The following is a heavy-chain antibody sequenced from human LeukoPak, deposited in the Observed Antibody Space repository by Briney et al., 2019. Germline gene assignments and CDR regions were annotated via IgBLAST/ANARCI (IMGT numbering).Heavy chain of an antibody. V-gene: IGHV3-7*03. CDR1: GFTFSNYW. D-gene: IGHD2-21*02. Sequence: GGSLRLSRAASGFTFSNYWMSWIRQAPGKGLEWLGHIKEDGSEKNCVDSVKGRFTISRDNAKNSLYLQMNSLRVEDTAVYYCARVRVGGGDPEIGSYWGQGTLVTVSS. J-gene: IGHJ4*02. CDR3: ARVRVGGGDPEIGSY. CDR2: IKEDGSEK.